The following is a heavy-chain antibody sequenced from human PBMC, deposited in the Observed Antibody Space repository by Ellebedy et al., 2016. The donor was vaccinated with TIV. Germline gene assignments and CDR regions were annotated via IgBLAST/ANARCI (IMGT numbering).Heavy chain of an antibody. CDR1: GFTFRRSG. D-gene: IGHD3-16*01. Sequence: GESLKISXAASGFTFRRSGMHWVRQSPGKGLEWVAVISYDGSEQFYAASVKGRFTISRDNSKNTLYLQLTSLRAEDTAVYYCARDYISGIYRNWFDPWGQGMLVTVSS. CDR3: ARDYISGIYRNWFDP. J-gene: IGHJ5*02. CDR2: ISYDGSEQ. V-gene: IGHV3-33*05.